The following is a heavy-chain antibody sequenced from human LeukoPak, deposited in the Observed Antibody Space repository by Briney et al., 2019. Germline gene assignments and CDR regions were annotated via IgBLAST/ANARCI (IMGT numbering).Heavy chain of an antibody. CDR2: IYPGDSDI. J-gene: IGHJ4*02. D-gene: IGHD5-24*01. Sequence: GESLKISCKGSAYNFAIYWIAWVRQMPGQGLEWMGIIYPGDSDIRYSPSFQGQVTISADKSISTAYLQWSSLKASDTAMYYCARQDGDGLYFFDYWGQGTLVTVS. CDR1: AYNFAIYW. V-gene: IGHV5-51*01. CDR3: ARQDGDGLYFFDY.